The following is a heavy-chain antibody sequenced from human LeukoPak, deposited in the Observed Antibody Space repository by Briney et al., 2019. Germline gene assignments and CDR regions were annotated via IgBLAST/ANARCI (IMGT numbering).Heavy chain of an antibody. CDR1: GFTFSSYA. J-gene: IGHJ4*02. V-gene: IGHV3-23*01. CDR3: AKGAYYDILTGYY. Sequence: GGSLRLSCAASGFTFSSYAMSWVRQAPGRGLEWVSAISGSGGSTYYADSVKGRITISRDNSKNTLYLQMNSLRAEDTAVYYCAKGAYYDILTGYYWGQGTLVTVSS. D-gene: IGHD3-9*01. CDR2: ISGSGGST.